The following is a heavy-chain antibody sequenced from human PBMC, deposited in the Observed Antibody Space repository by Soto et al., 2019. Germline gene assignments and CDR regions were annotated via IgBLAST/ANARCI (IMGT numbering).Heavy chain of an antibody. CDR2: IGDNDDTT. J-gene: IGHJ4*02. V-gene: IGHV3-23*01. CDR1: GFTFSDYV. D-gene: IGHD1-26*01. Sequence: VQLLESGGGLVQPGGSQRLSCAASGFTFSDYVMSWVRQAPGKGPEWVSSIGDNDDTTYYADSVKGRFTISRNNSKDTMYLLMSRLRAEVTAVYYCARVRRSGWEFNMRFDKWGQGSLVTVS. CDR3: ARVRRSGWEFNMRFDK.